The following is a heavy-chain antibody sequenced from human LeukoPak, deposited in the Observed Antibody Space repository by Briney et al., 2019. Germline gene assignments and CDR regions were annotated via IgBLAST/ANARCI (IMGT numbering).Heavy chain of an antibody. CDR1: GFMFSDHY. CDR3: VRGHDSFDY. D-gene: IGHD3-3*01. J-gene: IGHJ4*02. CDR2: SRNKDHRYST. V-gene: IGHV3-72*01. Sequence: GGSLRLSCAVSGFMFSDHYMDWVRQAPGKGLEWVGRSRNKDHRYSTECAASVKGRFTISRDESKNSLYLQMNSLKIEDTAIYYCVRGHDSFDYWGQGTLVTVSS.